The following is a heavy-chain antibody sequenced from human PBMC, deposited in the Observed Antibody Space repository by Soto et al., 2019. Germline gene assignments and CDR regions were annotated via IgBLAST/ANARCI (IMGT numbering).Heavy chain of an antibody. CDR1: GYSFTSYW. CDR2: IYPGDSDT. CDR3: ASRDSYGPHYYYGMDV. V-gene: IGHV5-51*01. Sequence: PGESLKISCKGSGYSFTSYWIGWVRQMPGKGLEWMGIIYPGDSDTRYSPSFQGQVTISADKSISTAYLQWSSLKASDTAMYYCASRDSYGPHYYYGMDVWGQGTKVTVSS. D-gene: IGHD5-18*01. J-gene: IGHJ6*02.